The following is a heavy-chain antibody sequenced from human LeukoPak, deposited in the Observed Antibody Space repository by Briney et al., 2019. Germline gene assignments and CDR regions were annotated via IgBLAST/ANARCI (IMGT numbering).Heavy chain of an antibody. CDR2: ISGSGSIF. V-gene: IGHV3-48*02. CDR3: VRAHGNGEFDY. J-gene: IGHJ4*02. CDR1: GFTFSSYN. Sequence: GGSLRLSCAVSGFTFSSYNMNWVRQAPGKGLEWVSYISGSGSIFYYADSVKGRFTISRDNAKNSLYLQVNSLRDEDTALYYCVRAHGNGEFDYWGQGTLVTVSS. D-gene: IGHD1-1*01.